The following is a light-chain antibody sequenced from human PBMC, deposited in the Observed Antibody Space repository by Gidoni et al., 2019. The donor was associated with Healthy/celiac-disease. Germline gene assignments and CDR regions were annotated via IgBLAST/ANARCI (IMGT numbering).Light chain of an antibody. Sequence: DIQMTQSPSSLSASVGDRVTITCQASQDISNSLNWYQQKPGKAPKLLIYDASNLETGVPSRFSGSGSGTDFTFTISSLQPEDIATYYCQQYDNLQVTFGGGTKVEIK. V-gene: IGKV1-33*01. CDR1: QDISNS. J-gene: IGKJ4*01. CDR3: QQYDNLQVT. CDR2: DAS.